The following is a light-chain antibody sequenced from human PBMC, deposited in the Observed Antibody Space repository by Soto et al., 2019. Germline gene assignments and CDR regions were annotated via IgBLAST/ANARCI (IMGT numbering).Light chain of an antibody. CDR3: SSYKPTTWA. Sequence: QSVLTQPASVSGSPGQAITISCTGTSSDIGGYKYVSWYQQYPGKAPQLIIYEVSNRPSGVSNRFSGSKSGNTASLTISGLQVEDEADYYCSSYKPTTWAFGRGTKLTVL. CDR1: SSDIGGYKY. J-gene: IGLJ3*02. CDR2: EVS. V-gene: IGLV2-14*01.